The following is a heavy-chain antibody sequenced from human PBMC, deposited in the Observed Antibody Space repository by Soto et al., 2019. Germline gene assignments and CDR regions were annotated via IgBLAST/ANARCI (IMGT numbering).Heavy chain of an antibody. CDR1: GGSISSSSYY. J-gene: IGHJ4*02. D-gene: IGHD2-8*02. Sequence: LSLTCTVSGGSISSSSYYWGWIRQPPGKGLEWIGSIYYSGSTFYNPSLKSRVTISVDTSKNQFSLKLSSVTAADTAVYYCARVKITGLFDYWGQGTLVTVSS. V-gene: IGHV4-39*01. CDR2: IYYSGST. CDR3: ARVKITGLFDY.